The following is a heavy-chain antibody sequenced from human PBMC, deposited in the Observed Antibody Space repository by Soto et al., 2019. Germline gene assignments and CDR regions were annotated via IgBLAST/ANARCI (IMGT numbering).Heavy chain of an antibody. D-gene: IGHD1-26*01. CDR1: GGSISSYY. CDR3: ARRYGGNFDY. J-gene: IGHJ4*02. Sequence: QVQLQESGPGLVKPSETLSLTCTVSGGSISSYYWSWIRQPPGKGLEWIGYIYYSGSTNYNPSLTCRVTISVDRSKNQFSLQLSSVTAADTAVYYCARRYGGNFDYWGQGTLVTVSS. V-gene: IGHV4-59*01. CDR2: IYYSGST.